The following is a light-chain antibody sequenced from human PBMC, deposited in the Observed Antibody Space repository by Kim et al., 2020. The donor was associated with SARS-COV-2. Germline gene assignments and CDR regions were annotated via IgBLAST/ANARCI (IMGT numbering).Light chain of an antibody. Sequence: CQSVTISCTGTSIDIGSYDRVSWFQQFPGTAPKLLIYEDRNRLSAVPDRFSGSKSGNTASLTISGLQAEDEAIYYCSSYTLRTTWIFGGGTADRP. CDR2: EDR. CDR3: SSYTLRTTWI. V-gene: IGLV2-18*02. J-gene: IGLJ2*01. CDR1: SIDIGSYDR.